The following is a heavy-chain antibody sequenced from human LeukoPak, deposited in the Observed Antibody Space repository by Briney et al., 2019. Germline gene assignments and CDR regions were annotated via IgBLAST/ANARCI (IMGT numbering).Heavy chain of an antibody. J-gene: IGHJ4*02. CDR1: GGSFSGYY. V-gene: IGHV4-34*01. Sequence: PSETLSLTCAVYGGSFSGYYWSWIRQPPGKGLEWIGEINHSGSTNYNPSLKSRVTISVDTSKNQFSLKLSSVTAADTAVYYCATQEGDHWGQGTLVTVSS. CDR2: INHSGST. CDR3: ATQEGDH.